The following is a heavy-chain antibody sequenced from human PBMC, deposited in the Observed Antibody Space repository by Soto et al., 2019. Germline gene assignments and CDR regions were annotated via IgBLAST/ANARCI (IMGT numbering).Heavy chain of an antibody. D-gene: IGHD2-15*01. CDR1: GYTFTSYD. J-gene: IGHJ4*02. CDR3: ASGIGYCSGGSCGWDY. CDR2: MNPNSGNT. V-gene: IGHV1-8*01. Sequence: QVQLVQSGAEVKKPGASVKVSCKASGYTFTSYDINWVRQATGQGLEWMGWMNPNSGNTGYAQKFQGRVTMTRNTIIXXAYMELSSLRSEDTAVYYCASGIGYCSGGSCGWDYWGQGTLVTVSS.